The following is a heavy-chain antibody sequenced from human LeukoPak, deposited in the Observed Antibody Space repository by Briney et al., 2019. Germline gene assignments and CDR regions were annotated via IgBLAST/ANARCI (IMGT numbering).Heavy chain of an antibody. D-gene: IGHD3-10*01. Sequence: SETLSLTCTVSGGSISSYYWSWIRQPLGKGLEWIGYIYYSGSTNYNPSLKSRVTISVDTSKNQFSLKLSSVTAADTAVYYCARVIIEAPADYYFDYWGQGTLVTVSS. J-gene: IGHJ4*02. CDR2: IYYSGST. CDR3: ARVIIEAPADYYFDY. CDR1: GGSISSYY. V-gene: IGHV4-59*01.